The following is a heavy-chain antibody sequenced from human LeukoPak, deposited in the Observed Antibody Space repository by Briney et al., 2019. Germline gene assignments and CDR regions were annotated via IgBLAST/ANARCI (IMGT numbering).Heavy chain of an antibody. CDR3: ARERQGIAEAGYFDY. D-gene: IGHD6-19*01. CDR2: IWYDGSNK. J-gene: IGHJ4*02. CDR1: GFTFSSYG. Sequence: PGRSLRLSCAASGFTFSSYGMHWVRQAPGKGLEGVAVIWYDGSNKDYADSVKGRFTISRDNSKNTLYLQMNSLRAEDTAVYYCARERQGIAEAGYFDYWGLGTLVTVS. V-gene: IGHV3-33*01.